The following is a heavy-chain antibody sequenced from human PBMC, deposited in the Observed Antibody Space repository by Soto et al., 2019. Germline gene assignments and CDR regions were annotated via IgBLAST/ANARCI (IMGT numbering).Heavy chain of an antibody. J-gene: IGHJ6*02. D-gene: IGHD6-13*01. V-gene: IGHV1-3*01. CDR3: ASSNIAAAPYGMDV. CDR1: GYTFTSYA. Sequence: QVQLVQSGAEVKKPGASVKVSCKASGYTFTSYAMHWVRQAPGQRLEWMGWINAGNGNTNYSQKFQGRVTITRDTSASTAYMELSSLRSEDTAVYYCASSNIAAAPYGMDVWGQGTTVTVSS. CDR2: INAGNGNT.